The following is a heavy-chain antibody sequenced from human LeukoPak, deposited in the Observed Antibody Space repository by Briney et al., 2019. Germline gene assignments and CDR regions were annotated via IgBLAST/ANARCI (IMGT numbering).Heavy chain of an antibody. J-gene: IGHJ4*02. D-gene: IGHD2-15*01. CDR2: IYYSGST. Sequence: SETLSLTCTVSGGSISTTSYYWGWIRQPPGKGLECIGNIYYSGSTYYNPSLKSRVTISVDTSKNQFSLKLSSVTAADTAVYYCARGVVAAPQTFDYWGQGTLVTVSS. CDR1: GGSISTTSYY. CDR3: ARGVVAAPQTFDY. V-gene: IGHV4-39*07.